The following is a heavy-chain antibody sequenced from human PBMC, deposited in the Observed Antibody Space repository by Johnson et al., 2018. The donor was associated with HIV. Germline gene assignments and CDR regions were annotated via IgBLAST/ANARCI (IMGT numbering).Heavy chain of an antibody. V-gene: IGHV3-66*02. CDR2: IFTAGDV. D-gene: IGHD3-10*01. CDR1: GITVSSNY. J-gene: IGHJ3*02. CDR3: ARYYFGAGSYYNTDAFDI. Sequence: MLLVESGGGLVQPGGSLRLSCSASGITVSSNYMSWVRQAPGKGLEWVSVIFTAGDVYYSDSVKGRFTISRDNSKNTLFLQMNTLRAEDTAVYYCARYYFGAGSYYNTDAFDIWGQGTMVIVSS.